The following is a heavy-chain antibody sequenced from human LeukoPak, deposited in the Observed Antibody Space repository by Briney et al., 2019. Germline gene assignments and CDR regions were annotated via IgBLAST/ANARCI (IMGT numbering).Heavy chain of an antibody. CDR2: IIPIFGTA. CDR1: GGTFSSYA. CDR3: AGGYSSSWYPRAFDY. J-gene: IGHJ4*02. Sequence: SVKVSCKASGGTFSSYAISWVRQAPGQGLEWMGGIIPIFGTANYAQKFQGRVTITADKSTSTAYMELSSLRSEDMAVYYCAGGYSSSWYPRAFDYWGQGTLVTVSS. D-gene: IGHD6-13*01. V-gene: IGHV1-69*06.